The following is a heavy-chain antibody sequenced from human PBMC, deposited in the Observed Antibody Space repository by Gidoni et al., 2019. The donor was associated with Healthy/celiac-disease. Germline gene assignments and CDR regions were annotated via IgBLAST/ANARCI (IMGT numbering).Heavy chain of an antibody. CDR2: IYWDDDK. D-gene: IGHD3-10*01. V-gene: IGHV2-5*02. CDR3: AHRRGITMVQGVLNWFDP. J-gene: IGHJ5*02. CDR1: GFSPSTSGVG. Sequence: QITLKESGPTLVKPTQTLTLTCTFSGFSPSTSGVGVGWIRQPPGKALEWLALIYWDDDKRYSPSLKSRLTITKDTSKNQVVLTMTNMDPVDTATYYCAHRRGITMVQGVLNWFDPWGQGTLVTVSS.